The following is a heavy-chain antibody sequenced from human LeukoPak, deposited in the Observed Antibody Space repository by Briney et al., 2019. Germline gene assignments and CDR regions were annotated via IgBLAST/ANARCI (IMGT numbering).Heavy chain of an antibody. CDR2: IIPILGIA. CDR3: ARDDRDGYNYFDY. D-gene: IGHD5-24*01. CDR1: GGTFSSYA. V-gene: IGHV1-69*04. J-gene: IGHJ4*02. Sequence: ASVKVSCKASGGTFSSYAISWVRQAPGQGLEWMGRIIPILGIANYAQKFQGRVTITADKSTSTAYMELSSLRSEDTALYYCARDDRDGYNYFDYWGQGTLVTVSS.